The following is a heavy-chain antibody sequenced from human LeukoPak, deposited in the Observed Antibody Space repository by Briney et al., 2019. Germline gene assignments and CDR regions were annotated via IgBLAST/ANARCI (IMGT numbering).Heavy chain of an antibody. CDR2: ISWNSGSM. V-gene: IGHV3-9*01. CDR3: AKDRGGDYIHYFDY. J-gene: IGHJ4*02. D-gene: IGHD4-17*01. CDR1: GFTFDDYA. Sequence: PGGSLRLSCAASGFTFDDYAMHWVRQAPGKGLEWVSGISWNSGSMDYADSVKGRFTISRDNAKNSLYLQMNSLRAEDTALYYCAKDRGGDYIHYFDYWGQGTRVTVSS.